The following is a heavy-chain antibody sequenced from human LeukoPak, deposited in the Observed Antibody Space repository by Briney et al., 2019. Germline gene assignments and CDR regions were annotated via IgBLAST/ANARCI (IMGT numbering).Heavy chain of an antibody. CDR2: IHYTGRA. Sequence: KTSETLSLTCSVFGGSISSTTYYWVWIRQPPGKGLECIASIHYTGRAYYNPSLKSRVTISADTSKNHSSLKLSSVTAADTAVYYCARHFDNGDYKKTFDIWGQGTMVTVSS. CDR1: GGSISSTTYY. D-gene: IGHD4-17*01. CDR3: ARHFDNGDYKKTFDI. V-gene: IGHV4-39*01. J-gene: IGHJ3*02.